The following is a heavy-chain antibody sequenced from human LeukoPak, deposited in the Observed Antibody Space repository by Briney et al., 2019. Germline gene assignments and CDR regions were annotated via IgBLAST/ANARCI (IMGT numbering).Heavy chain of an antibody. CDR2: ISSSSSTI. J-gene: IGHJ5*02. V-gene: IGHV3-48*01. CDR1: GFTFSSYS. CDR3: ARDYVWGSYRPNWFDP. D-gene: IGHD3-16*02. Sequence: GGSLRLSCAASGFTFSSYSMNWVRQAPGKGLEWVSYISSSSSTIYYADSVKGRFTISRDNAKNSLYLQMNSLRAEDTAVYYCARDYVWGSYRPNWFDPWGQGTLVTVSS.